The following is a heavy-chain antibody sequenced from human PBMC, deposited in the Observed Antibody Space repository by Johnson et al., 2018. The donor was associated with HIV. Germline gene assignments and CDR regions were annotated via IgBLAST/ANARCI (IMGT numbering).Heavy chain of an antibody. CDR2: ISYDGSNK. Sequence: QVQLVESGGGVVQPGRSLRLSCAASGFTFSSYAMHWVRQAPGKGLEWVAVISYDGSNKYYADSVKGRFTISRDNAKNTVYLQMNRLTAEDTAVYYCARAPGFSRAFDIWGQGTMVTVSS. V-gene: IGHV3-30*14. CDR1: GFTFSSYA. CDR3: ARAPGFSRAFDI. D-gene: IGHD3-10*01. J-gene: IGHJ3*02.